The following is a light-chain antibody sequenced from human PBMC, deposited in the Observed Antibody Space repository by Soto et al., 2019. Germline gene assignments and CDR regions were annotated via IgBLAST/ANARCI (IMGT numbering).Light chain of an antibody. J-gene: IGKJ4*01. V-gene: IGKV3-11*01. CDR3: QQRSNWLT. CDR2: RAS. CDR1: QGVSTN. Sequence: EIVLTQSPATLSLSPGERATLSCRASQGVSTNLAWYQQKPGQAPRLLIYRASNRATGIPARFSGSGSGTDFTLTISSLEPEDFAVYYCQQRSNWLTFGGGTEVEIK.